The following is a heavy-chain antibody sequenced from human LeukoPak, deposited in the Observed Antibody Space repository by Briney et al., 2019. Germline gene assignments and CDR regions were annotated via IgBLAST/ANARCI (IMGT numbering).Heavy chain of an antibody. J-gene: IGHJ6*02. V-gene: IGHV3-11*01. CDR3: ARVGYWSGWLQLHYYYYGMDV. D-gene: IGHD5-24*01. Sequence: GGSLRLSCAASGFTFSDYYMSWIRQAPGKELEWVSYISSSGSTIYYADSVKGRFTISRDNAKNSLYLQMNSLRAEDTAVYYCARVGYWSGWLQLHYYYYGMDVWGQGTTVTVSS. CDR2: ISSSGSTI. CDR1: GFTFSDYY.